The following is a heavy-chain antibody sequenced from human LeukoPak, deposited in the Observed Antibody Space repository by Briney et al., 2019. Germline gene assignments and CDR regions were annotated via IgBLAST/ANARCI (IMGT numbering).Heavy chain of an antibody. J-gene: IGHJ4*02. V-gene: IGHV4-61*02. CDR2: IYTSGST. Sequence: SETLSLTCTVSGGSISSGSYYWSWIRQPAGKGLEWIGRIYTSGSTNYNPSLKSRVTISVDTSKNQFSLKLSSVTAADTAVYYCAKNVGRGMFHYFDYWGQGTLVTVSS. CDR1: GGSISSGSYY. CDR3: AKNVGRGMFHYFDY. D-gene: IGHD3-10*02.